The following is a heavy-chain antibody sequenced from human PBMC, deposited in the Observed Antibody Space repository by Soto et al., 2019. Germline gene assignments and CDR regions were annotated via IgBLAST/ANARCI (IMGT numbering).Heavy chain of an antibody. CDR2: IYYSGST. J-gene: IGHJ3*02. Sequence: QVQLQESGPGLVKPSQTLSLTCTVSGGSISSGGYYWSWIRRHPGKGLEWIGYIYYSGSTYYNPSLKSRVTISVDTSKNQFSLKLSSVTAADTAVYYCARDIGRLRREGAFDIWGQGTMVTVSS. D-gene: IGHD5-18*01. CDR3: ARDIGRLRREGAFDI. CDR1: GGSISSGGYY. V-gene: IGHV4-31*03.